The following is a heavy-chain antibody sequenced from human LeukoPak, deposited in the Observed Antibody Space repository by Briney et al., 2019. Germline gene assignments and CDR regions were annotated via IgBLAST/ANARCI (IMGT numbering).Heavy chain of an antibody. V-gene: IGHV3-23*01. J-gene: IGHJ4*02. CDR2: ISGSGGSP. CDR3: AKPIDYGDFDY. CDR1: GFTFSSYA. D-gene: IGHD4-17*01. Sequence: PGGSLRLSCAASGFTFSSYAMSWFRQAPGKGLEWASAISGSGGSPYYADSVKGRFTISRDNSKNTLYLQMNSLRAEDTAVYYCAKPIDYGDFDYWGQGTLVTVSS.